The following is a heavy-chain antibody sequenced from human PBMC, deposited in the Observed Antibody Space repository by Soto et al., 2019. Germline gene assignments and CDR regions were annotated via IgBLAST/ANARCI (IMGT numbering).Heavy chain of an antibody. J-gene: IGHJ6*02. Sequence: GASVKVSCKASGYTLTSYGISWVRQAPGQGLEWMGWISAYNGNTNYAQKLQGRVTMTTDTSTSTAYMELRSLRSDDTAVYYCARVFGXVVVPAAIMHYYYGMDVWGQGTTVTVSS. CDR1: GYTLTSYG. CDR3: ARVFGXVVVPAAIMHYYYGMDV. CDR2: ISAYNGNT. D-gene: IGHD2-2*01. V-gene: IGHV1-18*01.